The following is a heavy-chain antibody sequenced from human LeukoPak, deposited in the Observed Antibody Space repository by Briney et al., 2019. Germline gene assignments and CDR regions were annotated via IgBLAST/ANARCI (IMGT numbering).Heavy chain of an antibody. Sequence: GGSLRLSCAASGFTFSSYSMNWVRQAPGKGLEWVSSISSSSSYIYYADSVKGRFTISRDNAKNSLYLQMNSLRAEDTAVYYCAKVTDDSSGYNWFDPWGQGTLVTVSS. D-gene: IGHD3-22*01. CDR2: ISSSSSYI. V-gene: IGHV3-21*01. CDR3: AKVTDDSSGYNWFDP. J-gene: IGHJ5*02. CDR1: GFTFSSYS.